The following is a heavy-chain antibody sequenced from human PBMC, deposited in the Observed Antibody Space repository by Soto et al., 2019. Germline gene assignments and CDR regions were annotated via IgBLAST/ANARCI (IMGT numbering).Heavy chain of an antibody. V-gene: IGHV1-69*13. J-gene: IGHJ6*02. CDR1: GGTFSSYA. Sequence: GASVKVSCKASGGTFSSYAISWVRQAPGQGLEWMGGIIPIFGTANYAQKFQGRVTITADESTSTAYMELSSLRSEDTAVYYCARDCSSTSCYTSHYYYGMDVWGQGTTVTVSS. CDR3: ARDCSSTSCYTSHYYYGMDV. CDR2: IIPIFGTA. D-gene: IGHD2-2*02.